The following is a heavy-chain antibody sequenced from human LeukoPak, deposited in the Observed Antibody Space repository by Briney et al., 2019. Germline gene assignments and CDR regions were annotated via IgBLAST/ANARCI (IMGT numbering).Heavy chain of an antibody. CDR3: ARGSNDYGDQADFDY. D-gene: IGHD4-17*01. CDR2: INHSGST. V-gene: IGHV4-34*01. CDR1: GGSFSGYY. J-gene: IGHJ4*02. Sequence: SETLSLTCAVYGGSFSGYYWSWIRQPPGKGLEWIGEINHSGSTNYNPSLKSRVTISVDTSKNQFSLKLSSVTAADTAVYYCARGSNDYGDQADFDYWGQGTLVTVPS.